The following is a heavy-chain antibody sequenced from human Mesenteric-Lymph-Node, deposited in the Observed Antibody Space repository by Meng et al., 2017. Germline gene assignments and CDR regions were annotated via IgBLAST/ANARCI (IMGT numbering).Heavy chain of an antibody. CDR2: INTNTGKA. CDR3: ARDNYDTASRFDY. Sequence: QVQLVQSGSELKKPGASVKVSCQASGYTFTEYSMNWVRQAPGQGLEWMGWINTNTGKATYAQGFTGRFVFSLDTSVSTAYVQISSLKVEDTAMYYCARDNYDTASRFDYWGQGTLVTVSS. D-gene: IGHD3-22*01. J-gene: IGHJ4*02. CDR1: GYTFTEYS. V-gene: IGHV7-4-1*02.